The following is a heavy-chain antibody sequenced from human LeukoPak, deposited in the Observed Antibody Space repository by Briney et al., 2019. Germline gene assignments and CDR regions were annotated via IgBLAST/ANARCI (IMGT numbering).Heavy chain of an antibody. Sequence: PGGSLRLSCEASGFTFRGYWMHWVRQAPGKGLMWVSRIETDGSSTNYADSVKGRFTISRDNARNTVYLQMNSLRADDTAVYCCARDPSSWNGFFDSWGQGTLVTVSS. CDR1: GFTFRGYW. CDR3: ARDPSSWNGFFDS. D-gene: IGHD6-13*01. V-gene: IGHV3-74*01. J-gene: IGHJ4*02. CDR2: IETDGSST.